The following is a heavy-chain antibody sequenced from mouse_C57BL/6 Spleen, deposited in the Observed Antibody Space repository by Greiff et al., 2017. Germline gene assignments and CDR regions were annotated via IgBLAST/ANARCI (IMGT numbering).Heavy chain of an antibody. CDR3: ARDPNWDYFDY. CDR2: ISYDGSN. J-gene: IGHJ2*01. Sequence: EVQLVESGPGLVKPSQSLSLTCSVTGYSITSGYYWNWIRQFPGNKLEWMGYISYDGSNNYNPSLKNRISITRDTSKNQFFLKLNSVTTEDTATYYCARDPNWDYFDYWGQGTTLTVSS. V-gene: IGHV3-6*01. D-gene: IGHD4-1*01. CDR1: GYSITSGYY.